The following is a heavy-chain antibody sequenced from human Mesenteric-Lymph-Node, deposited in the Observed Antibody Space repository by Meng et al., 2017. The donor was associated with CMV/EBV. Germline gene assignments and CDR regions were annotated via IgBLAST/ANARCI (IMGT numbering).Heavy chain of an antibody. Sequence: SETLSLTFAVYGGSFRGYHWSWTRQLPGKGLEWIGRNNHSGSTNYNPSLKSRVTLSVDTSKNQFSLKLSSVTAADTAVYYCASLRPAAIGPDYWGQGTLVTVSS. J-gene: IGHJ4*02. D-gene: IGHD2-2*01. CDR2: NNHSGST. CDR1: GGSFRGYH. V-gene: IGHV4-34*01. CDR3: ASLRPAAIGPDY.